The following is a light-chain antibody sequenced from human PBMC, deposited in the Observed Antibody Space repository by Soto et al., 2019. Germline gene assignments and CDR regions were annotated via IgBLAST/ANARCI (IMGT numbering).Light chain of an antibody. V-gene: IGKV1-5*01. CDR2: NAS. J-gene: IGKJ1*01. CDR3: QQYNSYSCS. Sequence: DIQMTQYPSTLSASVGDRVPITCRVIQGIGSWLAWYQHKPGKDPKHLIYNASILESGVPSRYSGSGSGTDFTLTVSTLQPDEFATYYCQQYNSYSCSFGQGTKVEIK. CDR1: QGIGSW.